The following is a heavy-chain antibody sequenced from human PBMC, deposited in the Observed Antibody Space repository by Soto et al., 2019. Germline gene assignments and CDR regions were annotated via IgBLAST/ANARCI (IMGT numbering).Heavy chain of an antibody. Sequence: EVPLVESGGGLVQPGGSLRLSCAASGFTVSSNYMSWVRQAPGKGLEWVSVIYSGGSTYYADSVKGRFTISRDNSKNTLYLQMNSLRAEDTAVYYCARDRQIYGMDVWGQGTTVTVSS. CDR2: IYSGGST. CDR3: ARDRQIYGMDV. CDR1: GFTVSSNY. J-gene: IGHJ6*02. V-gene: IGHV3-66*01.